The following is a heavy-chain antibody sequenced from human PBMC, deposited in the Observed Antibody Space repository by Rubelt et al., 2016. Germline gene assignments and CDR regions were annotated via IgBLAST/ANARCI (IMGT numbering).Heavy chain of an antibody. J-gene: IGHJ5*02. CDR1: GFTFSNAW. V-gene: IGHV3-20*04. CDR3: AKDLTGDSPLGNWFDP. CDR2: ITWNGGST. Sequence: EVQLVESGGGLVKPGGSLRLSCAASGFTFSNAWMSWVRQAPGKGLEWGSGITWNGGSTGYADPGKGRFTISRDNSKNTLYLQMNSLRAEDTATYYCAKDLTGDSPLGNWFDPWGQGTLVTVSS. D-gene: IGHD2-21*02.